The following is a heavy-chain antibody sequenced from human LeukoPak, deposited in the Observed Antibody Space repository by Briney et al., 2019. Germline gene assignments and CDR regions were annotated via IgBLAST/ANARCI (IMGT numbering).Heavy chain of an antibody. V-gene: IGHV4-59*01. J-gene: IGHJ3*02. Sequence: SETLSLTCTVSGGSISSYYWSWIRQPPGKGLEWIGYIYYSGSTNYNPSLKSRVTISVDTSKNQFSLKLSSVTAADTAVYYCARCGGAARRLYAFDIWGQGTMVTASS. CDR1: GGSISSYY. CDR2: IYYSGST. CDR3: ARCGGAARRLYAFDI. D-gene: IGHD6-6*01.